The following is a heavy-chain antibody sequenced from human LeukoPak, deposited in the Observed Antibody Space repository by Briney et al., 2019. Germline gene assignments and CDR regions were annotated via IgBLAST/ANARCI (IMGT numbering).Heavy chain of an antibody. Sequence: PGGSLRLSCAASGFTFSSYSMNWVRQAPGKGLEWVSSISSGSTYMYYADSVKGRFTISRDNAQNSMYLQMNSLRAEDTAVYYCAKLRYCGGDCYSFFDYWGQGTLVTVSS. CDR3: AKLRYCGGDCYSFFDY. CDR1: GFTFSSYS. D-gene: IGHD2-21*02. CDR2: ISSGSTYM. V-gene: IGHV3-21*04. J-gene: IGHJ4*02.